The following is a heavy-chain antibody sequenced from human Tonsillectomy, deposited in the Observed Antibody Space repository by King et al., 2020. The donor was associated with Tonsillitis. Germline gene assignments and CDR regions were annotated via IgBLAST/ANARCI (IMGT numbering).Heavy chain of an antibody. V-gene: IGHV4-59*01. CDR3: ARGGGHYFAYVWGSYQPYYFDY. Sequence: VQLQESGPGLVKPSETLSLTCTVSGGSISSYYWSWIRQPPGKGLEWIGYIYYSGSTNYNPSLKSRVTISVDTSKNQFSLKLSSVTAADTAVYYCARGGGHYFAYVWGSYQPYYFDYWGQGTLVTVSS. CDR2: IYYSGST. J-gene: IGHJ4*02. CDR1: GGSISSYY. D-gene: IGHD3-16*02.